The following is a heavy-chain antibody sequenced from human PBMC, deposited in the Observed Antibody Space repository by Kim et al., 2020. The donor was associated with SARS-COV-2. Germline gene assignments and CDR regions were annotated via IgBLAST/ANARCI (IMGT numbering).Heavy chain of an antibody. V-gene: IGHV3-23*01. CDR2: ISGSGGST. CDR1: GFTFSSYA. CDR3: ATGARVRKTTVVTPFYYYGMDV. J-gene: IGHJ6*04. Sequence: GGSLRLSCAASGFTFSSYAMSWVRQAPGKGLEWVSAISGSGGSTYYADSVKGRFTISRDNSKNTLYLQMNSLRAEDTAVYYCATGARVRKTTVVTPFYYYGMDVWGRGTTVTVSP. D-gene: IGHD4-17*01.